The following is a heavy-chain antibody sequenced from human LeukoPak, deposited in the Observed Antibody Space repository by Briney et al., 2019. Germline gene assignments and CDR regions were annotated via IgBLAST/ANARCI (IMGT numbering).Heavy chain of an antibody. V-gene: IGHV3-48*01. J-gene: IGHJ4*02. D-gene: IGHD1-26*01. CDR2: ISSSSSTI. CDR1: GFTFSGYS. Sequence: GGSLRLSCAASGFTFSGYSMTWVRQAPEKGLEWVSYISSSSSTIYYADSVKGRFTISRDNAKNSLYLQMNSLRAEDTAVYYCARVRGSYASDYWGQGTLVTVSS. CDR3: ARVRGSYASDY.